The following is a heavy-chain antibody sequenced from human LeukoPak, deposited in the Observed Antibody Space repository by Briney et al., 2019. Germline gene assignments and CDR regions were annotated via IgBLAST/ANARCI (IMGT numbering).Heavy chain of an antibody. V-gene: IGHV3-23*03. CDR2: IYTGGNT. CDR3: ARRYGDYAGDDY. D-gene: IGHD4-17*01. CDR1: GFTFSAFG. J-gene: IGHJ4*02. Sequence: GGSLRLSCAASGFTFSAFGMNWVRQAPGKGLEWVSIIYTGGNTYYADPVKGRFTISRDNSRNTVYLQMNNLRAEDTAVYYCARRYGDYAGDDYWGQGTLVTVSS.